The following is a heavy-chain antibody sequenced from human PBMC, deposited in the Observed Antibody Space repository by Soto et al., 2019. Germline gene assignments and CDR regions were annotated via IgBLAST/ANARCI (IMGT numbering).Heavy chain of an antibody. CDR3: ARAPSDYYDSSGYPYFDY. V-gene: IGHV4-30-4*01. Sequence: PSETLSLTCTVSGGSISSCDYYWGWIRQPPGKGLEWIGYIYYSGSTYYNPSLKSRVTISVDTSKNQFSLKLSSVTAADTAVYYCARAPSDYYDSSGYPYFDYWGQGTLVTVSS. CDR2: IYYSGST. CDR1: GGSISSCDYY. J-gene: IGHJ4*02. D-gene: IGHD3-22*01.